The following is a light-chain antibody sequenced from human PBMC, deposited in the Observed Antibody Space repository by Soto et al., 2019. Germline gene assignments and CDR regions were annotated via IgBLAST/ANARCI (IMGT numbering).Light chain of an antibody. Sequence: QSALTQPASVSGSPGQSITISCTGTNSDIGGYDYVSWYQKHPDKAPKLLIYDVNNRPSGVSNRFSASKSATTASLTISGLQAEDEADYYCSSFTHATPLGVMFGGGTKLTVL. J-gene: IGLJ3*02. CDR2: DVN. CDR3: SSFTHATPLGVM. V-gene: IGLV2-14*03. CDR1: NSDIGGYDY.